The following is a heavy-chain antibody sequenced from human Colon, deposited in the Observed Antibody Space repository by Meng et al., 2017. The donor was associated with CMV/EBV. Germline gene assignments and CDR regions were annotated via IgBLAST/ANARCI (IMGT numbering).Heavy chain of an antibody. V-gene: IGHV5-51*01. CDR3: ARIERQPYYFDY. J-gene: IGHJ4*02. CDR2: VYGGDSDT. Sequence: CKVPASSLNIYGIAWVRKKPGKGLEWMSMVYGGDSDTRVSPSFQGQVTFSADKSVATAYLQWSSLQPSDSATYFCARIERQPYYFDYWGQGTLVTVSS. D-gene: IGHD1-1*01. CDR1: ASSLNIYG.